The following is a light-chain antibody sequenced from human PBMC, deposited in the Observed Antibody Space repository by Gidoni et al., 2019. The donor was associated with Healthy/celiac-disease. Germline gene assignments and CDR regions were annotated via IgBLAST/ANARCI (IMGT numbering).Light chain of an antibody. V-gene: IGKV1-33*01. CDR2: DAS. Sequence: DIQMTQSPYSLSASVGDSVTITCQASQDISNYLNWYQQKPGKAPKLLIYDASNLETGVPARFSGSGSGTDFTFTISSLQPEDIATYYCQQYDSLPPTFGGGTKVEIK. CDR3: QQYDSLPPT. CDR1: QDISNY. J-gene: IGKJ4*01.